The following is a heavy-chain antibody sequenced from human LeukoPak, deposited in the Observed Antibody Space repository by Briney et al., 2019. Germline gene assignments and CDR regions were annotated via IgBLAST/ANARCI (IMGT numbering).Heavy chain of an antibody. Sequence: ASVKVSCKASGYTFNRYAMNWVRQAPGQGLEWMGWINSNTGSPTYAQGFTGRLVFSLDTSVSTAYLWISSLKAEDTAVYYCAREVKVGAFDIWGQGTMVTVSS. J-gene: IGHJ3*02. CDR2: INSNTGSP. D-gene: IGHD1-26*01. CDR1: GYTFNRYA. CDR3: AREVKVGAFDI. V-gene: IGHV7-4-1*02.